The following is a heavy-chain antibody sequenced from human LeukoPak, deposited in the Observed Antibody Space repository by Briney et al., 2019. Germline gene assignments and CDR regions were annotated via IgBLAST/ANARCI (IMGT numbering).Heavy chain of an antibody. J-gene: IGHJ3*02. D-gene: IGHD3-10*01. CDR3: ARERSLTMVRDAFDI. CDR1: GFTFSSYG. Sequence: PGGSLRLSCAASGFTFSSYGMHWVRQAPRKGLEWVAVIWYDGSNKYYADSVKGRFTISRDNSKNTLYLQMNSLRAEDTAVYYCARERSLTMVRDAFDIWGQGTMVTVSS. V-gene: IGHV3-33*01. CDR2: IWYDGSNK.